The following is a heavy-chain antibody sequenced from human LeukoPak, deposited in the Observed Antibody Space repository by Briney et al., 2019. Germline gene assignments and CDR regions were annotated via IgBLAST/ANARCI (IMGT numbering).Heavy chain of an antibody. CDR3: ARDSYGSGSYYFDY. J-gene: IGHJ4*02. CDR2: IYYSGST. CDR1: GGSISSYY. Sequence: SETLSLTCTVSGGSISSYYWSWIRQPPGKGLEWIGYIYYSGSTNYNPSLKSRVTISVDTSKNQFSPKLSSVTAADTAVYYCARDSYGSGSYYFDYWGQGTLVTVSS. D-gene: IGHD5-18*01. V-gene: IGHV4-59*01.